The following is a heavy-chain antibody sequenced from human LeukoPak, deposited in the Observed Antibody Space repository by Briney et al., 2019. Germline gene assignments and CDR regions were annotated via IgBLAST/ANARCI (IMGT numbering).Heavy chain of an antibody. V-gene: IGHV3-7*01. Sequence: PGGSLRLSCAASGFTFSSYAMSWVRQAPGKGLEWVANMNRDGSEINYVDSVRGRFTISRDNAKNSLYLQMNSLRAEDTAVYFCARDLGFSTFDNWGQGTLVTVSS. CDR3: ARDLGFSTFDN. CDR1: GFTFSSYA. CDR2: MNRDGSEI. D-gene: IGHD2/OR15-2a*01. J-gene: IGHJ4*02.